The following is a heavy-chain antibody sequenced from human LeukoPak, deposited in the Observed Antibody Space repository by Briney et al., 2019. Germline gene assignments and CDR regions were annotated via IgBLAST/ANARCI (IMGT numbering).Heavy chain of an antibody. J-gene: IGHJ4*02. D-gene: IGHD6-19*01. V-gene: IGHV3-15*01. CDR1: GLTFSNAW. CDR3: TTAVRRYSSVDY. CDR2: IKSKTDGGTT. Sequence: PGGSLRLSCAASGLTFSNAWMSWVRQAPGKGLEWVGRIKSKTDGGTTEYAAPVKGRFIISRDDSRNTLYLQMNSLKTEDTAVYYCTTAVRRYSSVDYWGQGTLVTVSS.